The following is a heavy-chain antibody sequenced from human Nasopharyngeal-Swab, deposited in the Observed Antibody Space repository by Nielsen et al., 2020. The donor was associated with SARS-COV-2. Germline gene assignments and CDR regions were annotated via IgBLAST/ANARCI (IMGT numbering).Heavy chain of an antibody. J-gene: IGHJ4*02. Sequence: GESLQIFCKGSGYIFTSYWIGWVRQMPGKGLEWMGIIYPADSDSRYSLSFQGQVSISVDKSISTAYLQWNTLKASDTAIYYCVRRAFSASYFYFDYWGPGTLVTVSS. V-gene: IGHV5-51*01. D-gene: IGHD1-26*01. CDR2: IYPADSDS. CDR1: GYIFTSYW. CDR3: VRRAFSASYFYFDY.